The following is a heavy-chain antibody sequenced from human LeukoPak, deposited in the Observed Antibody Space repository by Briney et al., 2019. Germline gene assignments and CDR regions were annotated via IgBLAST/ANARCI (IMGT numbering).Heavy chain of an antibody. D-gene: IGHD1-26*01. Sequence: GGSLRLSCAASGFTVSSIHMVWVRQAPGKGLEWVANINKDGGEKYYVDSVKGRFTISRDNAKNSLYLQMNSLRADDTAVYYCVKDSPPRYSGSPPAYWGQGTLVTVSS. CDR1: GFTVSSIH. CDR3: VKDSPPRYSGSPPAY. CDR2: INKDGGEK. J-gene: IGHJ4*02. V-gene: IGHV3-7*03.